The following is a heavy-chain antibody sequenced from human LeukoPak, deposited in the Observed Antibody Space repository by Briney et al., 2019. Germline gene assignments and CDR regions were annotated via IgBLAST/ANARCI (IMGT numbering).Heavy chain of an antibody. CDR3: ARHRRSADY. CDR1: GFTFSSYS. Sequence: PGGSLRLSCAASGFTFSSYSMNWVRQAPGKGLEWVSYISSSSSTIYYADSVKGRFTISRDNAKNSLYLQMNSLRAEDTAVYYCARHRRSADYWGQGTLVTVSS. J-gene: IGHJ4*02. D-gene: IGHD6-13*01. CDR2: ISSSSSTI. V-gene: IGHV3-48*01.